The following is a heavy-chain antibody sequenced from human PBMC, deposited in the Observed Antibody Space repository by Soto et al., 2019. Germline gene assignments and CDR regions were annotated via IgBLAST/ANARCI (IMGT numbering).Heavy chain of an antibody. CDR1: GAYLSTDY. CDR3: ARTTVTTGTSYAFDI. V-gene: IGHV4-59*01. Sequence: SETLSLTCTVSGAYLSTDYWSWIRQPPGKRPEWIGYIFNSGSTNQNPSLKSRVSISMDTSRNQFSLRLRSVTAADTAVYYCARTTVTTGTSYAFDIWGQGTMVTVSS. D-gene: IGHD4-17*01. J-gene: IGHJ3*02. CDR2: IFNSGST.